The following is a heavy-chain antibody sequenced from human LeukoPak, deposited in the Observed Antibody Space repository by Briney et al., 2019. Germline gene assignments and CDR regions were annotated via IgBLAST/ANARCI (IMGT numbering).Heavy chain of an antibody. CDR2: INWTGGST. D-gene: IGHD6-13*01. CDR3: ARSGPSSSWSLPYYYYYYMDV. V-gene: IGHV3-20*04. CDR1: GFTFDDYG. J-gene: IGHJ6*03. Sequence: PGGSLRLSCAASGFTFDDYGMSWVRQAPGKGLEWVSGINWTGGSTGYADSVKGRFTISRDNAKNSLYLQMNSLRAEDTALYYCARSGPSSSWSLPYYYYYYMDVWGKGTTVTVSS.